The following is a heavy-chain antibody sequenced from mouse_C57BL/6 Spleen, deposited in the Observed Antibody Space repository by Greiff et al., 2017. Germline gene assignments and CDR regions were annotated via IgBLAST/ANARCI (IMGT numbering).Heavy chain of an antibody. CDR1: GFTFTDYY. CDR3: ARFGSSSYWYFDV. CDR2: VYPYNGGT. Sequence: VHVKQSGPVLVKPGPSVKISCKASGFTFTDYYMHWVKQSHGKSLEWIGLVYPYNGGTSYNQKFKGKATLTVDTSSSTAYMELNSLTSEDSAVYYCARFGSSSYWYFDVWGTGTTVTVSS. V-gene: IGHV1-36*01. J-gene: IGHJ1*03. D-gene: IGHD1-1*01.